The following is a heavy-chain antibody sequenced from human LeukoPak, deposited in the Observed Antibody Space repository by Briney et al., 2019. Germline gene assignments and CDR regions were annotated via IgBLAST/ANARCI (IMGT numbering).Heavy chain of an antibody. V-gene: IGHV4-59*01. CDR1: GGSISSYY. CDR3: ARSDDSSGYLNWFDP. CDR2: IYYSGST. D-gene: IGHD3-22*01. J-gene: IGHJ5*02. Sequence: PSETLSLTCTVSGGSISSYYWSWIRQPPGKGLEWIGYIYYSGSTNYNPSLKSRVTISVDTSKNQFSLKLGSVTAADTAVYYCARSDDSSGYLNWFDPWGQGTLVTVSS.